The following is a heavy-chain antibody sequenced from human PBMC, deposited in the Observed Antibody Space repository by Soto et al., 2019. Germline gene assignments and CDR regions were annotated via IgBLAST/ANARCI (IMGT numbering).Heavy chain of an antibody. J-gene: IGHJ4*02. V-gene: IGHV3-30*03. CDR2: ISYDGSNK. CDR1: GFTFSSYG. Sequence: QVQLVESGGGVVQPGRSLRLSCAASGFTFSSYGMHWVRQAPGKGLEWVAVISYDGSNKYYADSVKGRFTISRDNSKNTLYMQMYCLRAEDTAVYYCAPDLPGYSSSWFRFGYWGRRTLVTVSS. D-gene: IGHD6-13*01. CDR3: APDLPGYSSSWFRFGY.